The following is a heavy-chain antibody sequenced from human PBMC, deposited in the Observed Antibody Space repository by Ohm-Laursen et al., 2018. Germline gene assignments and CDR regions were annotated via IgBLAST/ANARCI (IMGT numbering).Heavy chain of an antibody. CDR2: INSDGSSS. D-gene: IGHD2/OR15-2a*01. V-gene: IGHV3-74*01. Sequence: SLRLSCAASGFTFSSYWMQWVRQAPGKGLVWVSRINSDGSSSVYADSVKGRFTISRDNAKNTLYLQVSSLRAEDTAVYYCTRGNNHGLWGRGTLVTVSS. CDR3: TRGNNHGL. CDR1: GFTFSSYW. J-gene: IGHJ2*01.